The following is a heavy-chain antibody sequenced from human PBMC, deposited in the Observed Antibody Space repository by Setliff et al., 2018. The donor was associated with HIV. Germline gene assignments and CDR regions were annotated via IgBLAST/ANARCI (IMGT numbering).Heavy chain of an antibody. CDR2: ILYGGTT. Sequence: PSETLSLTCSVSGDSISRSNYYWGWIRQPPGKGLEWIGNILYGGTTYYTPSLKSRVSISVDTSRNQFSLRLNSVTAADTAVYYCARPTTGLGGGAAFDIWGQGTMVTVSS. J-gene: IGHJ3*02. CDR1: GDSISRSNYY. D-gene: IGHD2-8*01. CDR3: ARPTTGLGGGAAFDI. V-gene: IGHV4-39*01.